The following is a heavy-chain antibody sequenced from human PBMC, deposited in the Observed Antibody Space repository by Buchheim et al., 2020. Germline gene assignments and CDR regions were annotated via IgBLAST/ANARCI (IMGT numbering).Heavy chain of an antibody. V-gene: IGHV3-30-3*01. D-gene: IGHD6-6*01. Sequence: QVQLVESGGGVVQPGRSLRLSCAASGFTFSSYAMHWVRQAPGNGLEWVAVISYDGSNKYYADSVKGRFTISRDNSKNTLYLQMNSLRAEDTAVYYCARGTDSGSSSVPDYWGQGTL. CDR2: ISYDGSNK. J-gene: IGHJ4*02. CDR3: ARGTDSGSSSVPDY. CDR1: GFTFSSYA.